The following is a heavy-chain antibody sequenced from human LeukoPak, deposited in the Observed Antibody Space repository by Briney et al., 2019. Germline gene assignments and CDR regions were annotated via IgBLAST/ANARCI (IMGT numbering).Heavy chain of an antibody. Sequence: PSETLSLTCAVYGGAFRGYYWNWIRQPPGKGLEWIGEINHSGSTNYNPSLKSRVTISVDTSQNQFSLKLNSVTAADTAVYYCARDTYYYGSGIDYWGQGTLVTVSS. J-gene: IGHJ4*02. CDR1: GGAFRGYY. V-gene: IGHV4-34*01. D-gene: IGHD3-10*01. CDR3: ARDTYYYGSGIDY. CDR2: INHSGST.